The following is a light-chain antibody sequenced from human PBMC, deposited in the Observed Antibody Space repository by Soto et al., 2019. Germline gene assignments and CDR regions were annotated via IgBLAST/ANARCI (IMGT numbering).Light chain of an antibody. J-gene: IGLJ3*02. V-gene: IGLV2-14*01. CDR1: SSDVGGYNY. CDR3: SSYTSSSTRV. Sequence: QSALTQPASVSGSPGQSIPISCTGTSSDVGGYNYVSWYQQHPGKAPKLMIYEVSNRPSGVSNRFSDSKSGNTASLTISGLQAEDEADYYCSSYTSSSTRVFGGGTKVTVL. CDR2: EVS.